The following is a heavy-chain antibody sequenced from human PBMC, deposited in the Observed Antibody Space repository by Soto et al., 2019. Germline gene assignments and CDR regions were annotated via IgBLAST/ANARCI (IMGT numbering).Heavy chain of an antibody. CDR3: ARDRVHDSGSYYPY. J-gene: IGHJ4*02. V-gene: IGHV4-59*01. D-gene: IGHD3-10*01. CDR2: IYYSGST. CDR1: GGSISSYY. Sequence: LSLTCTVSGGSISSYYWSWIRQPPGKGLEWIGYIYYSGSTNYNPSLKSRVTMTRNTSINTAFMELSRLRSDDSAMYYCARDRVHDSGSYYPYWGLGTLVTVSS.